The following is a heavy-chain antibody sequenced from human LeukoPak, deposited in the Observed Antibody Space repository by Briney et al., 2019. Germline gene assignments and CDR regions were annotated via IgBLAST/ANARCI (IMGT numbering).Heavy chain of an antibody. CDR1: GYTFTSYG. D-gene: IGHD3-9*01. CDR3: AREPEDQYYDILTGYYGDYFDY. Sequence: GASVKVSCKASGYTFTSYGISWVRQAPGQGLEWMGWISAYNGNTNYAQKLQGRVTMTTDTSTSTAYMELRSLRSDDTAVYYCAREPEDQYYDILTGYYGDYFDYWGQGTLVTVSS. J-gene: IGHJ4*02. V-gene: IGHV1-18*04. CDR2: ISAYNGNT.